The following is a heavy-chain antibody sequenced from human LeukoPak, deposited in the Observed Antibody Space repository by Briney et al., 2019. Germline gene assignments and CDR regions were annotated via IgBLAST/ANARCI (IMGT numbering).Heavy chain of an antibody. CDR2: ISCSSSTI. J-gene: IGHJ6*02. V-gene: IGHV3-48*01. Sequence: GGSLRLSCAASGFTFSSYYMNWVRQAPAKGLEWVSYISCSSSTIYYADSVKGRFTISRDNAKNSLYLQMNSLRAEDTAVYYCARIPYYDILTGYYGYYYYYGMDVWGQGTTVTVS. CDR1: GFTFSSYY. D-gene: IGHD3-9*01. CDR3: ARIPYYDILTGYYGYYYYYGMDV.